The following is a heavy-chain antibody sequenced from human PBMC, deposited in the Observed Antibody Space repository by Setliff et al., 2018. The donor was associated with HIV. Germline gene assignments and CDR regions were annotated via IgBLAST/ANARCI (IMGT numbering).Heavy chain of an antibody. D-gene: IGHD6-19*01. Sequence: SETLSLTCSVSGGTISNYNWNWIRQAPGKGLEWIGYIFASGSTKYNPSLQNRVTISIDTSKNQFSLQLSSVTAADTAVYYCARHGGWYSSGWYPPYYYYYYYYMDVWGKGTTVTVSS. CDR1: GGTISNYN. V-gene: IGHV4-4*09. CDR2: IFASGST. CDR3: ARHGGWYSSGWYPPYYYYYYYYMDV. J-gene: IGHJ6*03.